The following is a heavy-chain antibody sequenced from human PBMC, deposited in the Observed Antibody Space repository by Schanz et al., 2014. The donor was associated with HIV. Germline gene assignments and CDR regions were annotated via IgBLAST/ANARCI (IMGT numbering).Heavy chain of an antibody. CDR3: VKDRSSSTYKYNGLDV. CDR1: GFTFSRYG. CDR2: ISYDGSQQ. V-gene: IGHV3-30*18. J-gene: IGHJ6*02. Sequence: QVQLVQSGGGVVQPGRSLRLSCEASGFTFSRYGMHWVRQGPGKGLEWVAVISYDGSQQYYADSVKRRFTISRDNSNTLYLQMSSLRPEDTAVYYCVKDRSSSTYKYNGLDVWGQGTTVTVSS. D-gene: IGHD6-6*01.